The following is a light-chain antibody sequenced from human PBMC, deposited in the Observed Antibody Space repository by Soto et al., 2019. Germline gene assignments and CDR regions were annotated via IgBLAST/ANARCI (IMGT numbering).Light chain of an antibody. CDR2: GAS. CDR3: QQYGGSFRV. CDR1: QSVSSN. J-gene: IGKJ3*01. Sequence: EIVMTQSPSTLSVSPGERATLSCRASQSVSSNLAWYQQKPGQAPRLLIYGASSRATGIPDRFSGSGSGTDFTLTISRLEPEDFAVYYCQQYGGSFRVFGPGTKVDL. V-gene: IGKV3-20*01.